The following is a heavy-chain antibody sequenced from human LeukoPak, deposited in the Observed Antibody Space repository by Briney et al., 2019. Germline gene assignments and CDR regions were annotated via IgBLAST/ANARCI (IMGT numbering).Heavy chain of an antibody. CDR3: VKSASAGWYTFDY. J-gene: IGHJ4*02. V-gene: IGHV3-64D*09. D-gene: IGHD6-19*01. Sequence: GGSLRLSCSASGFTFSGYAMHWVRQAPGKGLEFASAITSNGGSTYYADSLKGRFTISRDNSKNTLSLQMSSLRAEDTAVYYCVKSASAGWYTFDYWGQGTLVTVSS. CDR2: ITSNGGST. CDR1: GFTFSGYA.